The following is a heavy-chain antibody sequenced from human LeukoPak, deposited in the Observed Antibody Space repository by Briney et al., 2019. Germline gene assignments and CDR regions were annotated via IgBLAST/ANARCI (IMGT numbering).Heavy chain of an antibody. CDR3: ARGSTGSGFYYPPDY. Sequence: GGSLRLSCAASGFTASSYYMSWVRQAPGQGLEWVSVIYDGGSTYYADSVKGRFTISRDNSKNTLYVQMNSLRGEDTAVYYCARGSTGSGFYYPPDYWGQGTLVTVSS. CDR1: GFTASSYY. V-gene: IGHV3-53*05. J-gene: IGHJ4*02. D-gene: IGHD3-22*01. CDR2: IYDGGST.